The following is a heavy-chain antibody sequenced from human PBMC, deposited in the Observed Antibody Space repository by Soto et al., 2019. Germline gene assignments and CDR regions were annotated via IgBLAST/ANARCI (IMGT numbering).Heavy chain of an antibody. CDR1: GGPFNGYY. V-gene: IGHV4-34*01. J-gene: IGHJ5*01. CDR2: INHSGSG. D-gene: IGHD2-15*01. Sequence: PSETLSLTCAAYGGPFNGYYWSWIRQPPGKGLEWIGEINHSGSGNYNPSLKSRVTISLDTSKNQFSLKLDSVTAADTAVYYCARALRGWHHHLDSWGQGPLVTVSS. CDR3: ARALRGWHHHLDS.